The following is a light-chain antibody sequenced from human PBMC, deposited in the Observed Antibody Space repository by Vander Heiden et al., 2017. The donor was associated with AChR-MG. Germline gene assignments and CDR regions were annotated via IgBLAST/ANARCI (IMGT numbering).Light chain of an antibody. CDR1: KIGTKN. V-gene: IGLV3-9*01. J-gene: IGLJ2*01. CDR2: RDT. Sequence: SYELTQPLSVSVALGKTARITCGANKIGTKNVHWYQQKPAQAPVLVIDRDTNRPSGIPERFSGSDSGNTATLTIGRAQAADEAYYYCQVGDSTTGVFGGGTKLTVL. CDR3: QVGDSTTGV.